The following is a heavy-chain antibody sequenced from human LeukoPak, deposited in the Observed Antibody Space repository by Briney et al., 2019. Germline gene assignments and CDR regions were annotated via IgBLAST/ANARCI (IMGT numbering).Heavy chain of an antibody. CDR2: IYYSGST. Sequence: PSETLSLTCTVSGGSISSSSYYWGWIRQPPGKGLEWIGSIYYSGSTYYNPSLKSRVTISVDTSKNQFSLKLSSVTAADTAVYYCARHGSIAAAGTNWFDPWGQGTLVTVSS. J-gene: IGHJ5*02. D-gene: IGHD6-13*01. V-gene: IGHV4-39*01. CDR3: ARHGSIAAAGTNWFDP. CDR1: GGSISSSSYY.